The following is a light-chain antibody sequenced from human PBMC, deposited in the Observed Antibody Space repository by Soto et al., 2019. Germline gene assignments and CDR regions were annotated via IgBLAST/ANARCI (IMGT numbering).Light chain of an antibody. J-gene: IGKJ1*01. CDR3: QQYYSTPWT. Sequence: DIVMTQSPDSLAVSLGERATINYKSSQSVLYSSNNKNYLAWYQQKPGQPPKLLIYWASTRESGVPDRFSGSGSGPDFTLTISSLQAEDVAVYYCQQYYSTPWTFGQGTKVEIK. CDR1: QSVLYSSNNKNY. V-gene: IGKV4-1*01. CDR2: WAS.